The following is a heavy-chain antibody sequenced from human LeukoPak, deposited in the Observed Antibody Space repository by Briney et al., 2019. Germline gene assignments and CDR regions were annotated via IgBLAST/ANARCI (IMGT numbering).Heavy chain of an antibody. CDR1: GFIFNSYA. V-gene: IGHV3-23*01. Sequence: GGSLRLSCAASGFIFNSYAMAWVRQGPEKGLEWVSSITDSGIRTYYADSVKGRFTISRDNSKNTLFLQMNSLRAEDTAVYYCAKGSRGSYDYCGHGTLVTVSS. CDR3: AKGSRGSYDY. CDR2: ITDSGIRT. J-gene: IGHJ4*01. D-gene: IGHD1-26*01.